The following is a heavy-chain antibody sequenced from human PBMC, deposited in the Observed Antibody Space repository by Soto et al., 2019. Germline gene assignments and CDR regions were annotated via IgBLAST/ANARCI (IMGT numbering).Heavy chain of an antibody. Sequence: SETLSLTCTVSGGSSSSYYWSWIRQPPGKGLEWIGYIYYSGSTNYNPSLKSRVTISVDTSKNQFSLKLSSVTAADTAVYYCARQLRLDYWGQGTLVTVSS. CDR1: GGSSSSYY. V-gene: IGHV4-59*08. CDR3: ARQLRLDY. CDR2: IYYSGST. J-gene: IGHJ4*02. D-gene: IGHD3-10*01.